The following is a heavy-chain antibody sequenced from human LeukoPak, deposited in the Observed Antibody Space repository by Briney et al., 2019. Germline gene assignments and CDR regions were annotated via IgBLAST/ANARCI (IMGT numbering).Heavy chain of an antibody. V-gene: IGHV3-30-3*01. J-gene: IGHJ4*02. D-gene: IGHD2-2*01. CDR1: GFTFSSYA. CDR2: ISYDGSNK. Sequence: GGSLRLSCAASGFTFSSYAMSWVRQAPGKGLEWVAVISYDGSNKYYADSVKGRFTISRDNSKNTLYLQMNSLRAEDTAVYYCARDYCSSTSCYLFDDWGQGTLVTVSS. CDR3: ARDYCSSTSCYLFDD.